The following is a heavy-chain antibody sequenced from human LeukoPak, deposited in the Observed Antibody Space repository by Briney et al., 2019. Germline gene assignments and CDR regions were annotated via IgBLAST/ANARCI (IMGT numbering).Heavy chain of an antibody. V-gene: IGHV3-48*04. Sequence: GGSLRLSCAASGFTFSSYSMNWVRQAPGKGLEWVSYISSSSGTIYHADSVKGRFTISRDNAKNSLYLQMNSLRAEDTAVYYCARDNGFWSGYYVDWGQGTLVTVSS. J-gene: IGHJ4*02. D-gene: IGHD3-3*01. CDR1: GFTFSSYS. CDR3: ARDNGFWSGYYVD. CDR2: ISSSSGTI.